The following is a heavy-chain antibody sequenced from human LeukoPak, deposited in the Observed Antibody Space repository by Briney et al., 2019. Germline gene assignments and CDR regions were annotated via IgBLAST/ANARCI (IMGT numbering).Heavy chain of an antibody. Sequence: ASVKVSCKASGYTFTGYYMHWVRQAPGQGLEWMGWINPNSGGTNYAQKFQGRVTMTRDTSISTAYMELSRLRSDDTAVYYCARGSGIGLMLSANWFDPWGQGTLVTISS. D-gene: IGHD2-8*01. CDR2: INPNSGGT. CDR1: GYTFTGYY. V-gene: IGHV1-2*02. J-gene: IGHJ5*02. CDR3: ARGSGIGLMLSANWFDP.